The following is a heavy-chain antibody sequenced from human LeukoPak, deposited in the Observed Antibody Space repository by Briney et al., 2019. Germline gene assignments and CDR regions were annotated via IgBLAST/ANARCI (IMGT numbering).Heavy chain of an antibody. D-gene: IGHD3-16*02. Sequence: SETLSLTCTVSGGSISSYYWSWIRQPPGKGLEWIGYIYYSGSTNYNPSLKSRVTISVDTSKNQFSLKLSSVTAADTAVYYCARASIDDYVWGSHRYSSYYFDYWGQGTLVTVSS. V-gene: IGHV4-59*01. J-gene: IGHJ4*02. CDR3: ARASIDDYVWGSHRYSSYYFDY. CDR2: IYYSGST. CDR1: GGSISSYY.